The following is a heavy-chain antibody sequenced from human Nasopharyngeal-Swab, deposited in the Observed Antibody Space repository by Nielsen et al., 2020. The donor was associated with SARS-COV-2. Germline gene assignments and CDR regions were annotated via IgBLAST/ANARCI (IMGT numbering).Heavy chain of an antibody. CDR2: ISSSGSTL. Sequence: GWSLTLSCAVSGFTFSDHYMSWIRQAPGKVLEWVSYISSSGSTLYYADSVKGRFTISRDNAKNSLYLQMNSLRSEDTAVYYCARAEVAAVTTWNCYYYYGMDVWGQGTTVTVSS. J-gene: IGHJ6*02. D-gene: IGHD4-17*01. CDR1: GFTFSDHY. CDR3: ARAEVAAVTTWNCYYYYGMDV. V-gene: IGHV3-11*01.